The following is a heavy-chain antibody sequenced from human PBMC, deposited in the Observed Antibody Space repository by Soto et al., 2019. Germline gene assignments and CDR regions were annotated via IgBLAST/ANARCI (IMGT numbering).Heavy chain of an antibody. J-gene: IGHJ6*02. CDR1: GFPFSSYA. CDR3: APLSPSGTGHYTMDV. D-gene: IGHD6-6*01. V-gene: IGHV3-23*01. CDR2: SSGGGDTS. Sequence: EVVLLESGGGLGQPGGSLRLSCAATGFPFSSYAMSWVRQAPGKGLEWVAISSGGGDTSDYADSVKGRFTISRDNSKNTLSLQMNSLRAEDTAVYYCAPLSPSGTGHYTMDVWGLGTTVTVSS.